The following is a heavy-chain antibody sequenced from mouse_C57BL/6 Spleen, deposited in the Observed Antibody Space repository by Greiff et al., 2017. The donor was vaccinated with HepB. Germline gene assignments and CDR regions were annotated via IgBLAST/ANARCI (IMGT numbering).Heavy chain of an antibody. D-gene: IGHD2-4*01. V-gene: IGHV1-15*01. CDR3: TRGDYDGGY. CDR2: IDPETGGT. CDR1: GYTFTDYE. Sequence: QVQLQQSGAELVRPGASVTLSCKASGYTFTDYEMHWVKQTPVHGLEWIGAIDPETGGTAYNQKFKGKAILTADKSSSPAYMELRSLTSEDSAVYYCTRGDYDGGYWGQGTTLTVSS. J-gene: IGHJ2*01.